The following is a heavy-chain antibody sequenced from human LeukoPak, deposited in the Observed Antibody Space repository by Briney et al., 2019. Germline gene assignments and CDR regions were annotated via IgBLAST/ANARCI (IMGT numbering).Heavy chain of an antibody. Sequence: PSETLSLTCTAAGGSLSSSYWSWIRQPAGKGLEWIGRMYISGNTNYNPSLENRVTMSLDTSKNQFSLKLSSVTAADTAVYYCARLSSSSAWIPFDYWGQGTLVTVSS. J-gene: IGHJ4*02. D-gene: IGHD6-19*01. V-gene: IGHV4-4*07. CDR3: ARLSSSSAWIPFDY. CDR1: GGSLSSSY. CDR2: MYISGNT.